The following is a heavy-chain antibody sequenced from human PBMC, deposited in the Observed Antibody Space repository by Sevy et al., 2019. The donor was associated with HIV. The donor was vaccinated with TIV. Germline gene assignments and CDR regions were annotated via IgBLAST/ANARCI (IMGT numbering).Heavy chain of an antibody. J-gene: IGHJ6*03. CDR1: GFTFSSYS. V-gene: IGHV3-21*01. Sequence: GGSLRLSCAASGFTFSSYSMNWVRQAPGKGLEWVSSISSSSSYIYYADSVKGRFTISRDNAKNSLYLQMNSLRAEDTAVYYCASDQLLYINMDVWGKGTTVTVSS. CDR3: ASDQLLYINMDV. CDR2: ISSSSSYI. D-gene: IGHD2-2*01.